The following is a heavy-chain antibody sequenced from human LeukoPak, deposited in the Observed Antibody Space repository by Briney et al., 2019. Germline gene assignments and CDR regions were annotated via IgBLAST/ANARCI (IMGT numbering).Heavy chain of an antibody. J-gene: IGHJ1*01. CDR1: GYTFTCYY. Sequence: GASVKVSCKASGYTFTCYYIHWVRQAPGQGLEWMGWINPGSGDTNYAQRFQGRATMTRDTSISTAYMEKRRLTSDDTAVYYCARGSYDSSDFEYFQHWGQGTLVTVSS. V-gene: IGHV1-2*02. CDR3: ARGSYDSSDFEYFQH. CDR2: INPGSGDT. D-gene: IGHD3-22*01.